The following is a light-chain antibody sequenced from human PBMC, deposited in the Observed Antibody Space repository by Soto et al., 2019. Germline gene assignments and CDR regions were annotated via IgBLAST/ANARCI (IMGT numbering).Light chain of an antibody. Sequence: QSALTQPASVSGSPGQSITISCTGTSSDVGGYNYVSWYQQHPGKAPKLMIYEVSNRPSGVSNRFSGSKSGNTASLTISGLQAEDEADYYCSSYTSSSFYVCGNWHKVT. V-gene: IGLV2-14*01. CDR1: SSDVGGYNY. CDR3: SSYTSSSFYV. CDR2: EVS. J-gene: IGLJ1*01.